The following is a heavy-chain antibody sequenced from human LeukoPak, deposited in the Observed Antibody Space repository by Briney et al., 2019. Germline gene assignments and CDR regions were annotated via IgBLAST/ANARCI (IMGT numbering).Heavy chain of an antibody. CDR2: IYPGDSDS. CDR3: ARGPYGYTSSATLGSYNWFDP. J-gene: IGHJ5*02. V-gene: IGHV5-51*01. D-gene: IGHD2-2*02. CDR1: GYTFTNYW. Sequence: GESLKISCKGSGYTFTNYWIGWVRQMPGKGLEWMRIIYPGDSDSRYSPSFQDQVTMSVDKSISTAYLQWSSLKASDTAMYYCARGPYGYTSSATLGSYNWFDPWGQGSLVTVSS.